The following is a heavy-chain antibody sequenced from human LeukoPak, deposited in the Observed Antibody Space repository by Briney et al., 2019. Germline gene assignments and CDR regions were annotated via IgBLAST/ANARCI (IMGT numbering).Heavy chain of an antibody. D-gene: IGHD6-13*01. CDR3: ARRRRQQLKQYNWFDP. V-gene: IGHV4-39*07. CDR1: GGSISSSSYY. J-gene: IGHJ5*02. Sequence: SETLSLTCTVSGGSISSSSYYWSWIRQPPGKGLEWIGEINHSGSTNYNPSLKSRVTISVDTSKNQFSLKLSSVTAADTAVYYCARRRRQQLKQYNWFDPWGQGTLVTVSS. CDR2: INHSGST.